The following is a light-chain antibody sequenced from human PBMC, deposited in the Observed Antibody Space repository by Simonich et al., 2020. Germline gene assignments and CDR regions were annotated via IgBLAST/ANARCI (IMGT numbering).Light chain of an antibody. J-gene: IGLJ2*01. V-gene: IGLV2-14*01. CDR1: SSDVGGYNY. CDR3: SSYTSSSTLV. Sequence: QSALPQPASVSGSPGQSITISCTGTSSDVGGYNYVSWYQQHPGKAPKLLLYDVSKRPSGVSNRFSGSKSGNTASLTISGLQAEDEADYYCSSYTSSSTLVFGGGTKLTVL. CDR2: DVS.